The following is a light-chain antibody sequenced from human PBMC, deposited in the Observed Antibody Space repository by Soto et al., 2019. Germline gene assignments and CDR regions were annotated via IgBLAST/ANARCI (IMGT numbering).Light chain of an antibody. CDR1: QSVSLS. CDR3: QQYHIWPSWT. Sequence: EIVLTQSPATLSVSLGDSATLSCRASQSVSLSLAWYQMRPGQPPRLLIYGASTRATDIPARFSGSGSGTDFTLTISSLQSADFAVYFCQQYHIWPSWTFGQGTKVELK. J-gene: IGKJ1*01. CDR2: GAS. V-gene: IGKV3-15*01.